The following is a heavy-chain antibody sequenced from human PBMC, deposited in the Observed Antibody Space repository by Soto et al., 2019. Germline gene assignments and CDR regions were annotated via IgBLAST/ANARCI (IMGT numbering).Heavy chain of an antibody. V-gene: IGHV3-23*01. Sequence: VGSLRLSCAASGFAFSTYAMTWVRQAPGKGLEWVSVISGSGGSSYYPASGKGRFTSSRDNSKNTLYLQMNGLRAEDTALYYCAKVTKRAAAGRYEYYRYGMDVWGQGTTVTVSS. CDR2: ISGSGGSS. J-gene: IGHJ6*02. CDR1: GFAFSTYA. D-gene: IGHD6-13*01. CDR3: AKVTKRAAAGRYEYYRYGMDV.